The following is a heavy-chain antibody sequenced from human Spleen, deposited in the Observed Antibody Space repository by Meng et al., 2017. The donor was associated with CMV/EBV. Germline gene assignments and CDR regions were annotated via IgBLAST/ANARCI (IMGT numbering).Heavy chain of an antibody. CDR3: ARVRVWFTGSNNWFDP. CDR1: GYTFTSYD. D-gene: IGHD1-26*01. V-gene: IGHV1-8*02. CDR2: MNPNSGNT. Sequence: ASVKVSCKASGYTFTSYDINWVRQATGQGLEWMGWMNPNSGNTGYAQKFQGRVAFTRDTSTTTAYMDLSSLTSEDTAVYYCARVRVWFTGSNNWFDPWGQGTLVTVSS. J-gene: IGHJ5*02.